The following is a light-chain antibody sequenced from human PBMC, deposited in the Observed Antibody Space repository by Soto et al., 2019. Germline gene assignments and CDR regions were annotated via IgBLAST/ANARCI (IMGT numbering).Light chain of an antibody. CDR3: QQYNSYT. CDR1: QSISTW. Sequence: DIQMTQSPSTLSASVGDRVTITCRASQSISTWLAWYQQKPGKAPNLLIYDASSLKRGVPSRFSGSGSGTEFTLTISSLQPDDFATYYCQQYNSYTFGQGTKLEIK. V-gene: IGKV1-5*01. CDR2: DAS. J-gene: IGKJ2*01.